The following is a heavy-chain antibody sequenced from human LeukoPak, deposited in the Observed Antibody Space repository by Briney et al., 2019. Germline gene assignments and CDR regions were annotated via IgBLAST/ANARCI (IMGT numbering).Heavy chain of an antibody. CDR3: ARGRGDYVWGSYRPNWFGP. V-gene: IGHV4-31*03. D-gene: IGHD3-16*02. Sequence: PSETLSLTCTVSGGSISSGGYYWSWIRQHPGKGLEWIGYIYYSGSTYYNPSLKSRVTISVDTSKNQFSLKLSSVTAADTAVYYCARGRGDYVWGSYRPNWFGPWGQGTLVTVSS. CDR1: GGSISSGGYY. J-gene: IGHJ5*02. CDR2: IYYSGST.